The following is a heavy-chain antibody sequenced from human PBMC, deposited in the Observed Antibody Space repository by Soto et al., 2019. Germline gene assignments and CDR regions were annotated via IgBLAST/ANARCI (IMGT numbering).Heavy chain of an antibody. D-gene: IGHD2-21*01. Sequence: PSETLSLTCTVSGGSISSGGYYWSWIRQHPGKGLEWIGYIYYSGSTYYNPSLKSRVTISVDTSKNQFSMKLSSVTAADAAVYFFASDRGGYSRCFCYWGQGTLVTVS. V-gene: IGHV4-31*03. CDR1: GGSISSGGYY. J-gene: IGHJ4*02. CDR3: ASDRGGYSRCFCY. CDR2: IYYSGST.